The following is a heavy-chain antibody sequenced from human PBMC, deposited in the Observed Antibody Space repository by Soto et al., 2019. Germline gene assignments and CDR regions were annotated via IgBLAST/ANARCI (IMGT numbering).Heavy chain of an antibody. D-gene: IGHD2-2*01. J-gene: IGHJ5*02. CDR3: ARGVRACSSNSWTTWLDQ. V-gene: IGHV2-5*02. CDR2: IYWDDDK. Sequence: SGPTLVNPTQTLTLTCTFSGFSLSTSGVGVGWIRQPPGKALEWLALIYWDDDKRYSPSLKSRLIITKDTSKKQVVVTMTNMDPVDTTTSYCARGVRACSSNSWTTWLDQWGQGTLVTIFS. CDR1: GFSLSTSGVG.